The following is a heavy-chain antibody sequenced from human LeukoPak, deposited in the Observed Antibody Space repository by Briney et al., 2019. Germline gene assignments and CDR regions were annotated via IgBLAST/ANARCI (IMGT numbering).Heavy chain of an antibody. V-gene: IGHV4-59*01. D-gene: IGHD3-3*01. Sequence: KPSETLSLTCTVSGGSISNYYWSWIRQSPGKGLEWIGYINYSGSANSNPSLKSRVTISVDTSKNQFSLKLTSVTAADTAVYYCAGVYRDDFWSGYSTHFDYWGQGTLVIVSS. J-gene: IGHJ4*02. CDR3: AGVYRDDFWSGYSTHFDY. CDR2: INYSGSA. CDR1: GGSISNYY.